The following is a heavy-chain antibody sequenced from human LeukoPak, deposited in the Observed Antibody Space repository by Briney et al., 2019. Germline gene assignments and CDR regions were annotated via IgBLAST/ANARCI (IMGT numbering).Heavy chain of an antibody. Sequence: TGGSLRLSCAASGFTFSSYSMNWVRQAPGKGLEWVSSISSSSSYIYYADSVKGRFTISRDNAKNSLYLQMNSLRAEDTAVYYCAKSGAARGSYYYMDVWGKGTTVTVSS. CDR1: GFTFSSYS. D-gene: IGHD6-6*01. V-gene: IGHV3-21*01. CDR2: ISSSSSYI. CDR3: AKSGAARGSYYYMDV. J-gene: IGHJ6*03.